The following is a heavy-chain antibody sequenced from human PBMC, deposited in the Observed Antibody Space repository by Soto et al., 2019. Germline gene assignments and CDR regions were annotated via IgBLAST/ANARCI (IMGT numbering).Heavy chain of an antibody. CDR3: AKCVVLLTTAGGWCNWFDP. D-gene: IGHD2-21*02. CDR2: ISADGAGT. J-gene: IGHJ5*02. Sequence: EVQLLESGGGLVQPGGSLRLSCTASEFTFSNYAMSWVRQAPGKGLEWVSGISADGAGTYYAASVKGRFTISRNNSNNTMYAQMDRRRAEDAAVYYCAKCVVLLTTAGGWCNWFDPWGQGTLVTVSS. V-gene: IGHV3-23*01. CDR1: EFTFSNYA.